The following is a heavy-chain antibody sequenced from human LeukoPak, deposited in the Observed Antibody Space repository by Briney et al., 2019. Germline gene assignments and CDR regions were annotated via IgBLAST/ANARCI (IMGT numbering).Heavy chain of an antibody. CDR2: INHSGST. D-gene: IGHD4-23*01. J-gene: IGHJ4*02. Sequence: PSETLSLTCAVYGGSFSGYYWSWIRQPPGKGLEWIGEINHSGSTNYNPSLKSRVTISGDTSKNQFSLKLSSVTAADTAVYYCARGTQYGGNSFDYWGQGTLVTVSS. CDR3: ARGTQYGGNSFDY. CDR1: GGSFSGYY. V-gene: IGHV4-34*01.